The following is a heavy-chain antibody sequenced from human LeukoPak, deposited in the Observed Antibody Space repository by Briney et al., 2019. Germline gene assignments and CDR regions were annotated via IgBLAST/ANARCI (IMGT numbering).Heavy chain of an antibody. Sequence: GGSLRLSCAASGFTFSSYSMNWVRQAPGKGLEWVSYISTSSSTTYYADSEKGRFTISRDNAKNSLYLQMNSLRAEDTAVYYCARDPTSVVTPGWFDPWGQGTLVTVSS. J-gene: IGHJ5*02. V-gene: IGHV3-48*04. D-gene: IGHD4-23*01. CDR2: ISTSSSTT. CDR3: ARDPTSVVTPGWFDP. CDR1: GFTFSSYS.